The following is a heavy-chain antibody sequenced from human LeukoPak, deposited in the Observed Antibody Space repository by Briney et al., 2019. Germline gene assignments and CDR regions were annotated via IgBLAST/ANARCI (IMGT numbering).Heavy chain of an antibody. CDR3: ARGDRSGIAVAGTGD. D-gene: IGHD6-19*01. Sequence: ASVKVSCQASGYTFTSYGISWVRQAPGQGLEWMGWISAYNGNTNYAQKFQGRVTMTRDTSISTAYMELSRLRSDDTAVYYCARGDRSGIAVAGTGDWGQGTLVTVSS. J-gene: IGHJ4*02. CDR2: ISAYNGNT. CDR1: GYTFTSYG. V-gene: IGHV1-18*01.